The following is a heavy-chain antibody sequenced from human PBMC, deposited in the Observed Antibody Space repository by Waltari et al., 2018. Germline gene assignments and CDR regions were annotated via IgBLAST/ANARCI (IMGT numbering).Heavy chain of an antibody. J-gene: IGHJ6*02. Sequence: EVQLVESGGGLVQPGGSLRLSCAASGFTFSSYEMNWVRKAPGKGLEWVSYISSSGGTLYYPDSVKGRVTISRDNANNSLYLQMNSLRAEDTAVYYCARDLTVTPYYYYGMDVWGQGTTVTVSS. CDR1: GFTFSSYE. CDR2: ISSSGGTL. D-gene: IGHD4-4*01. CDR3: ARDLTVTPYYYYGMDV. V-gene: IGHV3-48*03.